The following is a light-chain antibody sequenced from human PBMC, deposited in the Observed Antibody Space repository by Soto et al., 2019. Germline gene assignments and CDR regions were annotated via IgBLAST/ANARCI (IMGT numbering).Light chain of an antibody. CDR1: QTISINY. V-gene: IGKV3-20*01. CDR3: QHYGNLPLT. Sequence: EVVLTQSPGTLSLSPGERATLSCRASQTISINYLAWYQQKPGQAPRLLVYGASSRGTGIPDRFSGSGSGTDFTLTISRLEPEDFAVYYCQHYGNLPLTFGGGTKVEIK. J-gene: IGKJ4*01. CDR2: GAS.